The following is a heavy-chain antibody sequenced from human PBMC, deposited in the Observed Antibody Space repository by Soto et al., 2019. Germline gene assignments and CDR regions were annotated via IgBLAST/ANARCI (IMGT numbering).Heavy chain of an antibody. Sequence: QVQLVQSGAEVKKPGSSVKVSCKASGGTFSSYAISWVRQAPGQGLEWMGGIIPIFGTANYAKKFQGRVTITEDKSTSTAYMELSSLRSEDTAVYYCARGKRFLEWLYPLDYWGQGTLVTVSS. CDR1: GGTFSSYA. J-gene: IGHJ4*02. CDR2: IIPIFGTA. D-gene: IGHD3-3*01. V-gene: IGHV1-69*06. CDR3: ARGKRFLEWLYPLDY.